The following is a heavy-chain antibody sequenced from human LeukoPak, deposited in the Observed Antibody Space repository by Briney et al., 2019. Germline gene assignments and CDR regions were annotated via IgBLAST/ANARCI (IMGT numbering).Heavy chain of an antibody. CDR2: MYNSGST. D-gene: IGHD4-17*01. J-gene: IGHJ4*02. Sequence: SEALSLTCTVSGGSISGSYWSWVRQPPGKGLEWIAYMYNSGSTNYNPSLKSRVTISIDTSKNQFSLKLSSLTAADTAIYYCARGIESYGDYGYWGQGILVTVSS. CDR1: GGSISGSY. V-gene: IGHV4-59*01. CDR3: ARGIESYGDYGY.